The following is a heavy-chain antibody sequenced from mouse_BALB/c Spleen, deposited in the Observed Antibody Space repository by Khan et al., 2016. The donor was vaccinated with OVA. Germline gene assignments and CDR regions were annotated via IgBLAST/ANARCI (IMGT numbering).Heavy chain of an antibody. V-gene: IGHV1S81*02. CDR2: TNPTNGRT. Sequence: VQLQQSGAELVKAGASVKMSCKASGYTFTSYWMHWVKQRLGQGLEWFAETNPTNGRTYYNEKFKSKATLTVDKSYSTAYMLLSGPTFDDSAVYSGARSKNIVATYFDYWGQGTTLTVSS. CDR3: ARSKNIVATYFDY. J-gene: IGHJ2*01. D-gene: IGHD2-12*01. CDR1: GYTFTSYW.